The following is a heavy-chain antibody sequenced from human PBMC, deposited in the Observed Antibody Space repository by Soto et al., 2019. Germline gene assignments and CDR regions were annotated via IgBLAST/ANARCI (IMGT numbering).Heavy chain of an antibody. CDR3: ARDLLLGYYYHSSGSTDVDY. Sequence: GGSLRLSCAASGFTFSSYAMHWVRQAPGKGLEWVAVISYDGSNKYYADSVKGRFTISRDNSKNTLYLQMNSLRAEDTAVYYCARDLLLGYYYHSSGSTDVDYWGQGTLVTVSS. J-gene: IGHJ4*02. V-gene: IGHV3-30-3*01. D-gene: IGHD3-22*01. CDR2: ISYDGSNK. CDR1: GFTFSSYA.